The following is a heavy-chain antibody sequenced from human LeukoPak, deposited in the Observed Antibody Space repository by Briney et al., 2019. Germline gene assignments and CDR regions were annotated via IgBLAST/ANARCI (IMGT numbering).Heavy chain of an antibody. CDR2: IYTSGST. CDR3: ARWAEYRAAAGTGEYNWFDP. Sequence: PSQTLSLTCTVSGGSISSGSYYWRWIRQPGGKGLEWIGRIYTSGSTNYNPSLKSRVTISVDTSKNQFSLKLSSVTAADTAVYYCARWAEYRAAAGTGEYNWFDPWGQGTLVTVSS. CDR1: GGSISSGSYY. J-gene: IGHJ5*02. D-gene: IGHD6-13*01. V-gene: IGHV4-61*02.